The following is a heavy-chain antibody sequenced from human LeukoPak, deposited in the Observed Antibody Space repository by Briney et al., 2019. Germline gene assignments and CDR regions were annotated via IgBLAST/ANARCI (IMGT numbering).Heavy chain of an antibody. V-gene: IGHV3-23*01. Sequence: GGSLRLSCAASGFTFSSYSMNWVRQAPGKGLEWVSAISESGTTTFYADSVKGRFTISRDNSKNTLYLQMNSLRAEDTAVYYCAFDYASGSYLGFDYWGQGTLVTVSS. CDR2: ISESGTTT. CDR1: GFTFSSYS. D-gene: IGHD3-10*01. CDR3: AFDYASGSYLGFDY. J-gene: IGHJ4*02.